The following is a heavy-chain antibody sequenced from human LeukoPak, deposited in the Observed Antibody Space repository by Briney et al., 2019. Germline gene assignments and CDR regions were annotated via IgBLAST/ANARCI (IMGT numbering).Heavy chain of an antibody. CDR1: GGSISSKSYY. J-gene: IGHJ4*02. Sequence: SETLSLTCTVSGGSISSKSYYWSWIRQPPGKRLEWIGYIDYGGSTDYKPSLKSRVTISLDTSKNQFSLKLTSETAADTAVYYCARQIAAGGTPLEYWGQGTLVTVSS. CDR2: IDYGGST. V-gene: IGHV4-61*01. D-gene: IGHD6-13*01. CDR3: ARQIAAGGTPLEY.